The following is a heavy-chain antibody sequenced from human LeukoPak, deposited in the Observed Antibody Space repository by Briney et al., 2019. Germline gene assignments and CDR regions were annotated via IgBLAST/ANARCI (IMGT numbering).Heavy chain of an antibody. CDR3: ARVAGERYCTNGVCEYFDY. V-gene: IGHV3-21*01. CDR2: ISGSSTYI. CDR1: GFAFSSYS. D-gene: IGHD2-8*01. Sequence: GGSLRLSCAASGFAFSSYSINWVRQAPGKGLEWVSSISGSSTYIYYADSVKGRFSVSRDNSKNTLYLQMNSLRAEDTAVYYCARVAGERYCTNGVCEYFDYWGQGTLVTVSS. J-gene: IGHJ4*02.